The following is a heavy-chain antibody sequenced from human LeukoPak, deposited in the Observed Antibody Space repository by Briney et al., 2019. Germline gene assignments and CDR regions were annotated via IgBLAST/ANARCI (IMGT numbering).Heavy chain of an antibody. D-gene: IGHD5-24*01. V-gene: IGHV5-51*01. CDR1: GYTFTNYW. Sequence: GESLKISCKGSGYTFTNYWIGWVRQMPGKGLEWMGIIYPGNSDTRYSPSFQGRVTILADKSISTAYLQWSSLKASDTAIYYCARHGPVDVATTDCDYWGQGTLVTVSP. CDR3: ARHGPVDVATTDCDY. J-gene: IGHJ4*02. CDR2: IYPGNSDT.